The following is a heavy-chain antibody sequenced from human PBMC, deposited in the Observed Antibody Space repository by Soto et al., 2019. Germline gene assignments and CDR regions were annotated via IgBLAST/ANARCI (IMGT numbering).Heavy chain of an antibody. J-gene: IGHJ3*01. CDR2: ISYSGIT. D-gene: IGHD3-3*01. Sequence: VQLQESGPGLVMPSQTLSLTCTVSGDSISSGDYYWGWIRQHPGRGLEWIGYISYSGITYYNPSLQSRRTISLDTSKNQYSLERNSVTAAATAIYYCAGYHDFWSGHADAFDVWGQGTMVTVSS. CDR1: GDSISSGDYY. CDR3: AGYHDFWSGHADAFDV. V-gene: IGHV4-31*03.